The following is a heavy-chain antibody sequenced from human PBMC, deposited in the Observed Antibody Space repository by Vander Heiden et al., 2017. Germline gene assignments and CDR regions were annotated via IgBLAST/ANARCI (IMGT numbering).Heavy chain of an antibody. J-gene: IGHJ4*02. D-gene: IGHD5-12*01. CDR1: GGTFSSYA. CDR3: SQTTNVVATIGNFDY. Sequence: ASGGTFSSYAISWVRQAPGQGLEWMGGIIPIFGTANYAQKFQGRVTITADESTSTAYMELSSLRSEDTAVYYCSQTTNVVATIGNFDYWGQGTLVTVSS. CDR2: IIPIFGTA. V-gene: IGHV1-69*01.